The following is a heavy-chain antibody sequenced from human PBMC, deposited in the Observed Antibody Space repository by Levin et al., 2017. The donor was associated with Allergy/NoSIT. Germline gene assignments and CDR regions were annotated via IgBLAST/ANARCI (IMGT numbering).Heavy chain of an antibody. CDR2: INHSGST. CDR1: GGSFSGYY. Sequence: SQTLSPTCAVYGGSFSGYYWSWIRQPPGKGLEWIGEINHSGSTNYNPSLKSRVTISVDTSKNQFSLKLSSVTAADTAVYYCARGNGSGSYLGYWGQGTLVTVSS. V-gene: IGHV4-34*01. CDR3: ARGNGSGSYLGY. D-gene: IGHD1-26*01. J-gene: IGHJ4*02.